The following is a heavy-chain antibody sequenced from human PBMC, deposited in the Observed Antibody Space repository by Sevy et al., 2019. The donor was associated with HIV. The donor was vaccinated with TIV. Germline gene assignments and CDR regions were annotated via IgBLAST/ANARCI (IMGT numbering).Heavy chain of an antibody. CDR3: ARENTMIEEPGWFDP. CDR2: ISRSGSTI. J-gene: IGHJ5*02. D-gene: IGHD3-22*01. Sequence: GGSLRLSCAASGFTFSGYYMSWIRQAPGKGLEWVSYISRSGSTINYADSVKGRFTISRDNAKNSLYLQINSLRAEDTAVYHCARENTMIEEPGWFDPWGQGTLVTVSS. V-gene: IGHV3-11*01. CDR1: GFTFSGYY.